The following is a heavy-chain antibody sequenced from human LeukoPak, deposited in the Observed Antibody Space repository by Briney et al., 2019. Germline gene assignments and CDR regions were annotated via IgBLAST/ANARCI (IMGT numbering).Heavy chain of an antibody. Sequence: SSETLSLTCTVSGGSISSSSYYWGWIRQPPGKGLEWIGSIYYSGSTYYNPSLRSRVTISVDTSKNQFSLKLSSVTAADTAVYYCARGRLWFGELLISFDPWGQGTLVTVSS. V-gene: IGHV4-39*01. D-gene: IGHD3-10*01. CDR2: IYYSGST. CDR3: ARGRLWFGELLISFDP. CDR1: GGSISSSSYY. J-gene: IGHJ5*02.